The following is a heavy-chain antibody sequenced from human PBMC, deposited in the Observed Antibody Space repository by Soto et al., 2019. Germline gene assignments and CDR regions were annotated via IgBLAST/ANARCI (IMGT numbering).Heavy chain of an antibody. CDR1: GYTLTELS. CDR2: FDPEDGET. D-gene: IGHD5-12*01. CDR3: ATVKVAIVATIANYYGMDV. Sequence: ASVKVSCKVSGYTLTELSMHWVRQAPGKGLEWMGGFDPEDGETIYAQKFQGRVTMTEDTSTDTAYMELSSLRSEDTAVYYCATVKVAIVATIANYYGMDVWGQGTTVNVSS. J-gene: IGHJ6*02. V-gene: IGHV1-24*01.